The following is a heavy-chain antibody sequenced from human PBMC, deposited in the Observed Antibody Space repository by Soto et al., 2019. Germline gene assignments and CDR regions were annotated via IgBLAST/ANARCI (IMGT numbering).Heavy chain of an antibody. Sequence: QVQLVESGGGVVQPGTSLRVSCLASGFTFSIYGMHWFRQAPGKGLEWVSTIWYDGSHIYYADSVKGRFTMSRDNSKNTLYLQMNSLRDEDTAIYYCARGSRLGDSAPPNFEYWGQGTLVIVSS. CDR1: GFTFSIYG. V-gene: IGHV3-33*01. J-gene: IGHJ4*02. D-gene: IGHD2-21*02. CDR2: IWYDGSHI. CDR3: ARGSRLGDSAPPNFEY.